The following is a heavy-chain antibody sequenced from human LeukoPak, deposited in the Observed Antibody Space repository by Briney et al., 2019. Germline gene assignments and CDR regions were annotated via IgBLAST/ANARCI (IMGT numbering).Heavy chain of an antibody. V-gene: IGHV3-30*03. CDR1: GFTFSSYG. CDR2: ILEDGTIQ. CDR3: ARVQGGGFRTADF. D-gene: IGHD3-10*01. Sequence: PGRSLRLPCAASGFTFSSYGMHWVRQAPGKGLDWVAVILEDGTIQHYADSVKGRFTISRDNSRNTVFLQMNSLRGEDTAIYYCARVQGGGFRTADFWGQGTVVTVSS. J-gene: IGHJ4*02.